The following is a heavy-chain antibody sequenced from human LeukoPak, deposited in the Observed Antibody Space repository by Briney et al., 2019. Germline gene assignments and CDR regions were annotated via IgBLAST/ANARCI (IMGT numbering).Heavy chain of an antibody. Sequence: GGSLRLSCAASGFTFSTSWMHWVRQAPGKGLVWVSHINRDGSRTTYADSVKGRFTISRDNAKNTLYLQMNSLRAEDTAVYYCARGLHCSGGSCYDTTFDYWGQGTLVTVSS. CDR3: ARGLHCSGGSCYDTTFDY. D-gene: IGHD2-15*01. V-gene: IGHV3-74*01. CDR2: INRDGSRT. CDR1: GFTFSTSW. J-gene: IGHJ4*02.